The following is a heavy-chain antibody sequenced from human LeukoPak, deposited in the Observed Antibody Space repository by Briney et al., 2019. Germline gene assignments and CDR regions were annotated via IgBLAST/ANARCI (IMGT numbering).Heavy chain of an antibody. J-gene: IGHJ6*02. CDR2: LYYSGST. CDR3: ARGVRDYCMDV. CDR1: GDSTRSSSYY. V-gene: IGHV4-39*01. Sequence: PSETLSLTCTVSGDSTRSSSYYWGWIRQPPGKGLEWIGGLYYSGSTYYNPSLKSRVTISVDTSKNQCSLKLSSVTAADTAVYYCARGVRDYCMDVWGQGTTVTVSS.